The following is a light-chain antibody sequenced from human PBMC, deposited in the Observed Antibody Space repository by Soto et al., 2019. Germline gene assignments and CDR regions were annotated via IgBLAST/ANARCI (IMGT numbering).Light chain of an antibody. CDR3: QKLSNWPPRIP. CDR2: DAS. J-gene: IGKJ5*01. CDR1: QSVSSY. Sequence: EIVLTQSPATLSLSPGERATLSCRASQSVSSYLAWYQQKPGQAPRLLIYDASNRATGIPARFSGSGSGTDFTLTSRSLEPEDFGVHYCQKLSNWPPRIPLAQGPRLEIK. V-gene: IGKV3-11*01.